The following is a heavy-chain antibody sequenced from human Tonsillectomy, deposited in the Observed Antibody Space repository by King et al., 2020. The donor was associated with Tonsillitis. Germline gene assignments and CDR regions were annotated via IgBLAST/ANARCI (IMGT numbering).Heavy chain of an antibody. CDR3: ARARFGYYMDV. J-gene: IGHJ6*03. V-gene: IGHV4-59*01. D-gene: IGHD3-10*01. CDR1: GGSISSYY. CDR2: ISYSGST. Sequence: VQLQESGPGLVKPSETLSLTCTVSGGSISSYYWSWIRQPPGKGLEWIGYISYSGSTNYNPSLKSRVTISVDTSKNQFSLKLSSVTAADTAVYYCARARFGYYMDVWGKGPRSPSP.